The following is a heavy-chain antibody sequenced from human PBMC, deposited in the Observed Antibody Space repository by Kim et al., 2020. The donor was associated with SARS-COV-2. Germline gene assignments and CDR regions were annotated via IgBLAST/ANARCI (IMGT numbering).Heavy chain of an antibody. V-gene: IGHV7-4-1*02. Sequence: DTVKVSCKASGYTFTNYAMNWVRQAPGQRLEWMGWINTVTGKPTYAQLFTGRFVFSLDTSVSTAYLRISSLKADDTAIYFCARTSDFYAMDVWGKGTPVTVSS. CDR3: ARTSDFYAMDV. J-gene: IGHJ6*04. CDR2: INTVTGKP. CDR1: GYTFTNYA.